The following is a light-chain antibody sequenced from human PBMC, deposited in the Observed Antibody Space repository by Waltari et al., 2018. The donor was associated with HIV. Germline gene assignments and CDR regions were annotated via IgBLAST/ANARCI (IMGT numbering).Light chain of an antibody. CDR2: EVT. Sequence: QSALTQPASVSGSPGPSITTSCIGTNSAVGGYYYLSWYQQHPGKAPKLLMYEVTNRPSGISNRFSGSKSGNTASLTISGLQAEDEADYYCSSYTTTSTVVFGGGTKLTVL. CDR3: SSYTTTSTVV. CDR1: NSAVGGYYY. J-gene: IGLJ2*01. V-gene: IGLV2-14*01.